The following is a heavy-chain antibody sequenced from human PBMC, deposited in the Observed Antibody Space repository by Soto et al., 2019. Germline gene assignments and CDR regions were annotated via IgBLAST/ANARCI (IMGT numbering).Heavy chain of an antibody. CDR1: GYTFTSYG. CDR3: ARGSSWYVWYFDL. D-gene: IGHD6-13*01. Sequence: QVQLVQSGADVKKPGASVKVSCKASGYTFTSYGISWVRQAPGQGLEWMGWISAYNGNTNYAQTLQGRVTMTTDTSTNTACMELRSLRSDDTAVYYGARGSSWYVWYFDLWGRGTLVTVSS. J-gene: IGHJ2*01. CDR2: ISAYNGNT. V-gene: IGHV1-18*01.